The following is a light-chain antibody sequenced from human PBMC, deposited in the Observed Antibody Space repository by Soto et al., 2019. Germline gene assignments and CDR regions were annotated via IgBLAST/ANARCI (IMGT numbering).Light chain of an antibody. CDR3: QQSYGTPLT. CDR2: SAS. Sequence: WFQQHPGQAPKLLIYSASHLQNGVSSRFSGSGSGTDFTLTISSLQPEYFATYYCQQSYGTPLTFGGGTKVDIK. J-gene: IGKJ4*01. V-gene: IGKV1-39*01.